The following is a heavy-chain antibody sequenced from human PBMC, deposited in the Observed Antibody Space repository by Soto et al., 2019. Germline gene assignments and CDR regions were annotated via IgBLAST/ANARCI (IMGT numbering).Heavy chain of an antibody. CDR1: GFSLSTSGVG. Sequence: QITLKESGPTLVNPTQTLTLTCTFSGFSLSTSGVGVGWIRQSPGKALEWLARIYWDDDKRYSPSLKSRLTLTKDTSQNHVFLTMTNVDPVDTATYYCAHRPMTLYSASGIYYHVHGFDIWGQGTMVTVSS. CDR2: IYWDDDK. V-gene: IGHV2-5*02. J-gene: IGHJ3*02. D-gene: IGHD3-10*01. CDR3: AHRPMTLYSASGIYYHVHGFDI.